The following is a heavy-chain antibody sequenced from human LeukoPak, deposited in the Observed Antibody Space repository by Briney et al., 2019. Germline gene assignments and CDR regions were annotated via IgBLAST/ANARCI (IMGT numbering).Heavy chain of an antibody. CDR2: ISAYNGNT. J-gene: IGHJ4*02. CDR3: ARDPQPSYYYDSSGYYLPDY. Sequence: ASVKVSCKASGYTFTSYGISWVRQAPGQGLEWMGWISAYNGNTNYAQKLQGRVTMTTDTSTSTAYMELRSLRSDDTAVYYCARDPQPSYYYDSSGYYLPDYWGQGTLVTVSS. CDR1: GYTFTSYG. V-gene: IGHV1-18*01. D-gene: IGHD3-22*01.